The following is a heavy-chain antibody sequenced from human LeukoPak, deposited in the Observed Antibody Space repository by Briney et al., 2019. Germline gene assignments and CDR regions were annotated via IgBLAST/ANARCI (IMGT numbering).Heavy chain of an antibody. D-gene: IGHD4-17*01. J-gene: IGHJ4*02. V-gene: IGHV4-59*01. CDR2: IYYSGST. CDR1: GGSISSYY. CDR3: ARPSDGDYVQFDY. Sequence: SETLPLTCTVSGGSISSYYWSWIRQPPGKGLEWIGYIYYSGSTNYNPSLKSRVTISVDTSKNQFSLKLSSVTAADTAVYYCARPSDGDYVQFDYWGQGTLVTVSS.